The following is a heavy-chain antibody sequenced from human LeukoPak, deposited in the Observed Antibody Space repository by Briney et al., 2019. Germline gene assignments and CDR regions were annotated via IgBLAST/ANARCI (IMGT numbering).Heavy chain of an antibody. V-gene: IGHV4-4*02. CDR3: ARDSSAMKDAFDI. CDR2: IYHSGST. D-gene: IGHD2-2*01. J-gene: IGHJ3*02. Sequence: SETLSLTCAVSGGSISSSNWWSWVRQPPGKGLEWIGEIYHSGSTNYNPSLKSRVTISVDKSKNQFSLKLSSVTAADTAVYYCARDSSAMKDAFDIWGQGTMVTVSS. CDR1: GGSISSSNW.